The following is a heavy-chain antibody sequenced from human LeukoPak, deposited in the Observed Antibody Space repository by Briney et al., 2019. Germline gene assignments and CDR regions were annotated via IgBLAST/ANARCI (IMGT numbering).Heavy chain of an antibody. V-gene: IGHV3-30-3*01. J-gene: IGHJ4*02. CDR3: VRLQGTAIGNY. D-gene: IGHD5-18*01. Sequence: PGPSLRLSCAASGFTFSSYAMDWVRQAPGEGLEWVAVISFDGSNKYYADSVKGRFTISRDNSKNTLYLQMNSLRAEDTAVYYCVRLQGTAIGNYWGQGTLVTVSS. CDR1: GFTFSSYA. CDR2: ISFDGSNK.